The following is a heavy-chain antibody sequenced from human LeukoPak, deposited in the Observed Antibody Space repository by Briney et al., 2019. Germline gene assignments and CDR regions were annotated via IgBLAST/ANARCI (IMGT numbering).Heavy chain of an antibody. D-gene: IGHD4-17*01. V-gene: IGHV3-23*01. CDR2: IRGGGGSA. J-gene: IGHJ3*02. CDR3: ARDPNGDYIGAFDM. CDR1: GFTFSAYA. Sequence: TGGSLRLSCTASGFTFSAYAMMWVRQAPGKGPEWVSAIRGGGGSAFYADSVKGRPTISRDNSKYTLFLQMNSLRAEDTAVYYCARDPNGDYIGAFDMWGPGTMVTVSS.